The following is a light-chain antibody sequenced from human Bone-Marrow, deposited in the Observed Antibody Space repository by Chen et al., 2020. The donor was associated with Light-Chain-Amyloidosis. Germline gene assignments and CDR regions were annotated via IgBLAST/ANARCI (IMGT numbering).Light chain of an antibody. CDR3: QSYQGSSQGV. J-gene: IGLJ3*02. Sequence: NFMLTQPHSVSESPGKTVIISCTRSSGSIATNYVQWYQQRPGSSPTTVIYEDDQRPSGVPDRYSGSIDRSSNSASLTIAGLKTEDEADYYCQSYQGSSQGVFGGGTKLTGL. CDR2: EDD. CDR1: SGSIATNY. V-gene: IGLV6-57*01.